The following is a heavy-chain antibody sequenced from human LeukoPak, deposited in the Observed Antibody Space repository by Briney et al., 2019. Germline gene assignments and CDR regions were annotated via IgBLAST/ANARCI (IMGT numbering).Heavy chain of an antibody. D-gene: IGHD3-10*01. CDR3: ARQTFGLLYFDS. Sequence: SETLSLTCIVSGGSISRGSYYWSWIRQPAGKGLEWMGRIYNSGSTNYDPSLKSRVTISTDMSKNQISLKLTSVIAADTAVYYCARQTFGLLYFDSWGQGTLVIVSS. CDR1: GGSISRGSYY. CDR2: IYNSGST. J-gene: IGHJ4*02. V-gene: IGHV4-61*02.